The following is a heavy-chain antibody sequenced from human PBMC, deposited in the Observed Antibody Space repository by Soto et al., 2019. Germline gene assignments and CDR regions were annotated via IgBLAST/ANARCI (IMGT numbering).Heavy chain of an antibody. D-gene: IGHD1-7*01. CDR1: GFTFSSYD. Sequence: EVQLAESGGGMVQPGGSLRLSCVASGFTFSSYDMHWVRQAPGKGLEYVSSISSNGGTTYYGNSVKGRFNISRDNPKNSLYLQMGSLRAQDMAVYDRVRRVSGNYDYWGQGTLVTVSS. CDR2: ISSNGGTT. J-gene: IGHJ4*02. V-gene: IGHV3-64*01. CDR3: VRRVSGNYDY.